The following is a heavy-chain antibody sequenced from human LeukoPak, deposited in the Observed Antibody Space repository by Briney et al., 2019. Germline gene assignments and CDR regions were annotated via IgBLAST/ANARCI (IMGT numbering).Heavy chain of an antibody. Sequence: GRSLRLSCATSGFSFSFYGMQWVRQAPGKGLEWVAVIWNDGSQKYYGDSVKGRFTISKDNSRKTVNLQMDSLRAEDTAICYCTRWGAGGLTLDYWGQGVLVTVSS. D-gene: IGHD3-16*01. J-gene: IGHJ4*02. CDR3: TRWGAGGLTLDY. V-gene: IGHV3-33*01. CDR1: GFSFSFYG. CDR2: IWNDGSQK.